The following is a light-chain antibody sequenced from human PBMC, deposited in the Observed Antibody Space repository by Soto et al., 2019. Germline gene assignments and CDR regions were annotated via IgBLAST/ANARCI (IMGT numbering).Light chain of an antibody. CDR2: DAS. V-gene: IGKV1-33*01. Sequence: DIQMTQSPSSLSASVGDRVTITCQARQDISNYLNWYQQKPGKAPKLLIYDASNLETGVPSRFSGSGSGTDFTFTISSLQPEDIATYYCQQYDNLPLTCGGGTKVEIK. CDR3: QQYDNLPLT. CDR1: QDISNY. J-gene: IGKJ4*01.